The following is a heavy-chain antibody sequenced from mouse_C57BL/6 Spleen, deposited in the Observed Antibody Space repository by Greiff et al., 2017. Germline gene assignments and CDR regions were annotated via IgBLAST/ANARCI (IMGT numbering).Heavy chain of an antibody. Sequence: EVQRVESGGGLVQPKGSLKLSCAASGFTFNTYAMPWVRQAPGKGLEWVARIRSKSSNYATYYADSVKDRFTISRDDSQSMLYLQMNNLKTEDTAVYYCGRVYGNYGAMDYWGQGTAVTVSS. CDR2: IRSKSSNYAT. D-gene: IGHD2-1*01. J-gene: IGHJ4*01. CDR3: GRVYGNYGAMDY. CDR1: GFTFNTYA. V-gene: IGHV10-3*01.